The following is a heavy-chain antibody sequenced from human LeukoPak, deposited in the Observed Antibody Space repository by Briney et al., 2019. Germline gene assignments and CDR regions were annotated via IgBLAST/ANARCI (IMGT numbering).Heavy chain of an antibody. CDR3: ARDLQYSSRNTNWFDP. J-gene: IGHJ5*02. D-gene: IGHD6-13*01. CDR2: IIPIFGTA. Sequence: SVKVSCKASGGTFSSYAISWVRQAPGQGLEWMGGIIPIFGTANYAQKFQGRVTITTDESTSTAYMELSSLRSEDTAVYYCARDLQYSSRNTNWFDPWGQGTLVTVSS. CDR1: GGTFSSYA. V-gene: IGHV1-69*05.